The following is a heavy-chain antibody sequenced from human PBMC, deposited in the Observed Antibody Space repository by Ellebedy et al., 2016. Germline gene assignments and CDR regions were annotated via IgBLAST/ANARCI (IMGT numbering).Heavy chain of an antibody. CDR1: GFTFSSYN. CDR3: ARDFNTAYAYDL. CDR2: LTTTSSVI. J-gene: IGHJ3*01. D-gene: IGHD2-21*02. Sequence: GESLKISCAASGFTFSSYNMNWVRQAPGKGLEWVSYLTTTSSVIYYADSVKGRFTISRDNARNSLYLQMNSLRADDTAVYFCARDFNTAYAYDLWGQGTMVTVSS. V-gene: IGHV3-21*06.